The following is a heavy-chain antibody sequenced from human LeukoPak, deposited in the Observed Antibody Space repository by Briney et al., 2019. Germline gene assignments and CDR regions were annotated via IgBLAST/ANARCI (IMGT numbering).Heavy chain of an antibody. CDR2: ISWNSGSI. D-gene: IGHD3-22*01. Sequence: GRSLRLSCAASGFTFDDYAMHWVRQAPGKGLEWVSGISWNSGSIGYADSVKGRFTISRDNAKNSLYLQMNSLRAEDTALYYCAKDKTPYYDSSRYPDYWGQGTLVTVSS. J-gene: IGHJ4*02. CDR1: GFTFDDYA. CDR3: AKDKTPYYDSSRYPDY. V-gene: IGHV3-9*01.